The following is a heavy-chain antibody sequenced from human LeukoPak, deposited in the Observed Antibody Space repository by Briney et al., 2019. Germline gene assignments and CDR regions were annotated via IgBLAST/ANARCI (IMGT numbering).Heavy chain of an antibody. D-gene: IGHD6-6*01. J-gene: IGHJ3*02. CDR3: ARVEYSSSTNAFDI. V-gene: IGHV1-2*02. Sequence: EASVKVSCKASGYTFTSYGISWVRQAPGQGLEWMGWINPNSGGTNYAQKFQGRVTMARDTSISTAYMELSRLRSDDTAVYYCARVEYSSSTNAFDIWGQGTMVTVSS. CDR1: GYTFTSYG. CDR2: INPNSGGT.